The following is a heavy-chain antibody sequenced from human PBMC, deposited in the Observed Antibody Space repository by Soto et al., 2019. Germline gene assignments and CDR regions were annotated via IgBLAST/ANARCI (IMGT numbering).Heavy chain of an antibody. CDR2: IKQDGSEK. D-gene: IGHD3-3*01. Sequence: GGSLRLSCAASGFTFRNYWMSWVRQAPGKGLEWVANIKQDGSEKYYVDSVKGRFTISRDNAENSLFLQMNSLRGGDTAVYYCARNKENDFWSGYDRRSFDYWGQGTLVTVSS. V-gene: IGHV3-7*01. CDR3: ARNKENDFWSGYDRRSFDY. J-gene: IGHJ4*02. CDR1: GFTFRNYW.